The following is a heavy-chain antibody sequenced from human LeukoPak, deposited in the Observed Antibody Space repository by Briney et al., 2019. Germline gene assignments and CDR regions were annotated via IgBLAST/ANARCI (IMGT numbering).Heavy chain of an antibody. J-gene: IGHJ6*03. CDR2: IYYSGST. CDR3: ARGYYYYYMDV. CDR1: GGSISSHY. V-gene: IGHV4-59*11. Sequence: SDTLSLTCTVSGGSISSHYWTWIRQPPGKGLEWIGYIYYSGSTNYNPSLKSRVTISVDTSKNQFPLKLSSVTAADTAVYYCARGYYYYYMDVWGKGTTVTVSS.